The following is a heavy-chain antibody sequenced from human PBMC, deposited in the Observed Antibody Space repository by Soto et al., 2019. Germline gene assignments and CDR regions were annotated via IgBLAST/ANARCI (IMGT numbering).Heavy chain of an antibody. Sequence: GGSLRLSCAASGFTFRSYAMAWVRQAPGKRLEWLSSITNTGITTHYADSVKGRFTISRENSRNTLHLQMNNLRVDDTAVYYCAKGFDYGDTKHIDHWGQGTLGTVSS. CDR3: AKGFDYGDTKHIDH. D-gene: IGHD4-17*01. CDR1: GFTFRSYA. CDR2: ITNTGITT. J-gene: IGHJ4*02. V-gene: IGHV3-23*01.